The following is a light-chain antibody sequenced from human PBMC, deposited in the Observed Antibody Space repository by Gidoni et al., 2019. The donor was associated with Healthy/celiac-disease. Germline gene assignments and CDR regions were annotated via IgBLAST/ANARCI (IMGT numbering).Light chain of an antibody. Sequence: EIVMTQSPATLSVSPGERAPLSCRDSQSVSRNLAWYQQKPGQAPRLLIDGASTRATGITARFSGSGSGTEFTLTISSLQSEDFEVYYGQQDNNWQTFXXXTKVEIK. CDR2: GAS. CDR1: QSVSRN. CDR3: QQDNNWQT. J-gene: IGKJ1*01. V-gene: IGKV3-15*01.